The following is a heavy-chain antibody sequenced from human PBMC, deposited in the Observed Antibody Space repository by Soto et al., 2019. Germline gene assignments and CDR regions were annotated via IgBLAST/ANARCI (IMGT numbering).Heavy chain of an antibody. D-gene: IGHD6-19*01. CDR2: ISGGGVST. Sequence: PGGSLRLSCAASGFTFSSYAMSWVRQAPGKGLEWVSGISGGGVSTYYADSVKGRFTISRDNSKNTLYLQMNSLRAEDTAVYYCAKEEGYSSGWTEIDYWGQGTLVTVPQ. CDR1: GFTFSSYA. CDR3: AKEEGYSSGWTEIDY. V-gene: IGHV3-23*01. J-gene: IGHJ4*02.